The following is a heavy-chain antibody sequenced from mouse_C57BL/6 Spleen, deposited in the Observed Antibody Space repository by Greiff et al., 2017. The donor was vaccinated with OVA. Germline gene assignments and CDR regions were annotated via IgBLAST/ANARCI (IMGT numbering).Heavy chain of an antibody. Sequence: QVQLQQPGAELVKPGASVKLSCKASGYTFTSYWMQWVKQRPGQGLEWIGEIDPSDSYTNYNQKFKGKATLTVDTSSSTAYMQLSSLTSEDSAVYYCARRGYDYDGAWFAYWGQGTLVTVSA. CDR2: IDPSDSYT. D-gene: IGHD2-4*01. CDR1: GYTFTSYW. CDR3: ARRGYDYDGAWFAY. J-gene: IGHJ3*01. V-gene: IGHV1-50*01.